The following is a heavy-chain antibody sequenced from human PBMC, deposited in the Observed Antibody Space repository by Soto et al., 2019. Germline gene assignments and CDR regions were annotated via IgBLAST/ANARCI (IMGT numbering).Heavy chain of an antibody. Sequence: QVQLVQSGAEVKKPGASVKVSCKASGYNFTSHYMHWVRQAPGQGLESMGIIYPRGGTTIYAQKFQGRVTMTRDTSTHTFYMELSSLRSEDTAMYYCARVGYSSTGTTFHYHGLDVWGQGTTATVSS. CDR2: IYPRGGTT. CDR1: GYNFTSHY. J-gene: IGHJ6*02. V-gene: IGHV1-46*01. D-gene: IGHD3-22*01. CDR3: ARVGYSSTGTTFHYHGLDV.